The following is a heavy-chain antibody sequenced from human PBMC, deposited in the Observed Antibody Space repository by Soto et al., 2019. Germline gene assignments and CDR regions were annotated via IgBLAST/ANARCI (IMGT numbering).Heavy chain of an antibody. CDR2: ISSSSSYI. J-gene: IGHJ6*02. V-gene: IGHV3-21*01. Sequence: GGSLRLSCAASGFTFSSYSMNWVRQAPGKGLEWVSSISSSSSYIYYADSVKGRFTISRDNAKNSLYLQMNSLRAEDTAVYYCARDLFYDFWSGYYFYYYGMDVWGQGTTVTVSS. D-gene: IGHD3-3*01. CDR1: GFTFSSYS. CDR3: ARDLFYDFWSGYYFYYYGMDV.